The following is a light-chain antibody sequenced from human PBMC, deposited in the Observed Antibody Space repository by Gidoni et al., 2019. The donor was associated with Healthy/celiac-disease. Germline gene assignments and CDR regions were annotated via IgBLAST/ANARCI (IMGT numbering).Light chain of an antibody. J-gene: IGKJ1*01. V-gene: IGKV1-39*01. CDR1: QSISSY. CDR2: AAS. CDR3: QQSYSTPRT. Sequence: DSQMTQSPSSLSASVGDRVTITCRASQSISSYLNWYQQKPGKAPKLLIYAASSLQSGVPSRFSGSGSGTEFTLTISNLQPEDFATYYCQQSYSTPRTFGQGTKVEIK.